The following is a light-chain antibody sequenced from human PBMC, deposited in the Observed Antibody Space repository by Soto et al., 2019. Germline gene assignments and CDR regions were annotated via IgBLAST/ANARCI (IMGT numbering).Light chain of an antibody. V-gene: IGKV3-20*01. CDR1: QTVSSNF. J-gene: IGKJ1*01. CDR3: QQYGTSPAT. Sequence: ILMTQSPATLSVSPGERATLSCSASQTVSSNFLAWYQQRPAQAPRLLIHGASTRATGITDRFSGSVSGTDFTLIISGLEPEDFAVYYCQQYGTSPATFGQGTKVDIK. CDR2: GAS.